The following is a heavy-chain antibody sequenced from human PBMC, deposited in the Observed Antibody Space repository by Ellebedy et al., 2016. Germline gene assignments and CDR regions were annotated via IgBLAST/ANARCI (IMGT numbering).Heavy chain of an antibody. D-gene: IGHD5-12*01. CDR2: IKEDGSGK. Sequence: GESLKISXAASGFTFSSYWMSWVRQAPGKGLEWVANIKEDGSGKYYVDSVKGRFTISRDNAKNSLYLQMNSLRAEDTAVYYCARDGYSGYDLLDYWGQGTLVTVSS. J-gene: IGHJ4*02. V-gene: IGHV3-7*04. CDR3: ARDGYSGYDLLDY. CDR1: GFTFSSYW.